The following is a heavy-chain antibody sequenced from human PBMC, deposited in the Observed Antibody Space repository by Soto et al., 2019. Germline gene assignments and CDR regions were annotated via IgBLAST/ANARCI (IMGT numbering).Heavy chain of an antibody. D-gene: IGHD2-2*01. CDR2: FHYSDNT. V-gene: IGHV4-39*01. Sequence: QLQLQESGPGLVKPSETLSLTCTVSGGSISSGPYSWGWIRQPPGEGLEWIGTFHYSDNTYYNPSLESRVTTPVXTXTXXFSLKVTSVTVADTAVYYCARLGGYCGSTSANCYGYYGMDVWGQGTTVTVSS. CDR1: GGSISSGPYS. CDR3: ARLGGYCGSTSANCYGYYGMDV. J-gene: IGHJ6*02.